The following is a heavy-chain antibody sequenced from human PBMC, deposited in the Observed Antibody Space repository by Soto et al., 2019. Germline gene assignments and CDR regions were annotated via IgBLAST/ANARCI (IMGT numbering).Heavy chain of an antibody. Sequence: LRLSCAASGFIFSSYGMSWVRQAPGKGLAWVSGISGSGGTKYYADSVKGRFTISRDNSKNTLYLQMNSLRAEDTAVYYCAKDTRLRLGDLSFDAFDSWGQGTLVTVSS. V-gene: IGHV3-23*01. CDR1: GFIFSSYG. CDR2: ISGSGGTK. D-gene: IGHD3-16*02. J-gene: IGHJ4*02. CDR3: AKDTRLRLGDLSFDAFDS.